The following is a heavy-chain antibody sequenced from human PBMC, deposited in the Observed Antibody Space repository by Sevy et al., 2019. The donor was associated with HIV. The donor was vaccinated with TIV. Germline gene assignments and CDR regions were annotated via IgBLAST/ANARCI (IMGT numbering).Heavy chain of an antibody. CDR2: ISSSGSTI. D-gene: IGHD2-2*01. J-gene: IGHJ6*02. Sequence: GGSPRLSCAASGFTFSSYEMNWVRQAPGKGLEWVSYISSSGSTIYYADSVKGRFTISRDNAKNSLYLQMNSLRAEDTAVYYCARAGGYCSSTSCKYYYYYGMDVWGQGTTVTVSS. CDR3: ARAGGYCSSTSCKYYYYYGMDV. V-gene: IGHV3-48*03. CDR1: GFTFSSYE.